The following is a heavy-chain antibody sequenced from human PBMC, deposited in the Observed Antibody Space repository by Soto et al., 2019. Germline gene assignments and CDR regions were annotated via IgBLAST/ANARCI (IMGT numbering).Heavy chain of an antibody. J-gene: IGHJ5*02. D-gene: IGHD6-19*01. V-gene: IGHV1-18*03. CDR3: ARDISGWYGGYWFDP. CDR1: GYTFTSYG. CDR2: ISAYNGNT. Sequence: QVQLVQSGAEVKKPGASVKVSCKASGYTFTSYGISWVRQAPGQGLEWMGWISAYNGNTNYAQKLQGRVTMTTDTSTSRADMELRSLRSDDMAVYYCARDISGWYGGYWFDPWGQGTLVTVSS.